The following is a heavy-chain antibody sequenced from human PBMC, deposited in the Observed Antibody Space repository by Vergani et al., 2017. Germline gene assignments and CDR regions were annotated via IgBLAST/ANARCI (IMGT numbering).Heavy chain of an antibody. CDR2: IIPIFGTA. V-gene: IGHV1-69*01. CDR3: ARRADSMGFDY. J-gene: IGHJ4*02. CDR1: GGTFSSYA. Sequence: QVQLVQSGAEVKKPGSSVKVSCKASGGTFSSYAISWVRQAPGQVLEWMGGIIPIFGTANYALKFQGRFTITADESTSTAYMELSRLRSEDTAVYYCARRADSMGFDYWGQGTLVTVSS. D-gene: IGHD3-22*01.